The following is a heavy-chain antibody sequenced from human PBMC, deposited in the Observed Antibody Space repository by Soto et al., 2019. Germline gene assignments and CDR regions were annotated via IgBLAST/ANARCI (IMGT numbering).Heavy chain of an antibody. V-gene: IGHV3-74*01. D-gene: IGHD4-4*01. CDR1: GFTFSSYW. Sequence: EVQLVESGGGLVQPGESLRLSCAASGFTFSSYWMHWIPQAPGKGLVWVSRVSSDGSSTVYANSVKGRLTISRDNAKNSLYRQINSLSDEDTVVYYCARGLPNYSTFESWGQGTLVTVSS. CDR2: VSSDGSST. CDR3: ARGLPNYSTFES. J-gene: IGHJ4*02.